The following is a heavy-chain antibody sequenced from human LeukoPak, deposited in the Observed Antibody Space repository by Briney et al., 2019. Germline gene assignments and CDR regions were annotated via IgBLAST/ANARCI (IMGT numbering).Heavy chain of an antibody. Sequence: GASVKVSCKASGYTFTGYYMHWVRQAPGQGLEWMGWINPNSGGTNYAQKFRGWVTMTRDTSISTAYMELSRLRSDDTAVYYCARGDSPHIVLMVYANTGFDYWGQGTLVTVSS. J-gene: IGHJ4*02. CDR3: ARGDSPHIVLMVYANTGFDY. CDR1: GYTFTGYY. V-gene: IGHV1-2*04. CDR2: INPNSGGT. D-gene: IGHD2-8*01.